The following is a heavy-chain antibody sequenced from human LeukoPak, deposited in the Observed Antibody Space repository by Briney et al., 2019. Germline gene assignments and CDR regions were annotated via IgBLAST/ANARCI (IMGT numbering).Heavy chain of an antibody. Sequence: GGSLRLSCAASGFTFSSYGMHWVRQAPGKGLEWVAFIRYDGSNKYYADSVKGRFTISRDNSKNTLYLQMNSLRAEDTAVYYCAKDHKYRIAAAGRGWYFDYWGQGTLVTVSS. CDR3: AKDHKYRIAAAGRGWYFDY. CDR2: IRYDGSNK. CDR1: GFTFSSYG. D-gene: IGHD6-13*01. J-gene: IGHJ4*02. V-gene: IGHV3-30*02.